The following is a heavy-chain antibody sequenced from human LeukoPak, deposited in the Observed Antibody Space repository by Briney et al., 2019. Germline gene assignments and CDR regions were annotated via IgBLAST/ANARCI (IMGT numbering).Heavy chain of an antibody. CDR2: IIPILGIA. Sequence: ASVKVSCKASGGTFSSYAISWVRQAPGQGLEWIGRIIPILGIANYAQKFQGRVTITADKSTSTAYMDLSSLRSEDTAVYYCARANSGIVGATSVDYWGQGTLVTVSS. D-gene: IGHD1-26*01. CDR3: ARANSGIVGATSVDY. V-gene: IGHV1-69*04. CDR1: GGTFSSYA. J-gene: IGHJ4*02.